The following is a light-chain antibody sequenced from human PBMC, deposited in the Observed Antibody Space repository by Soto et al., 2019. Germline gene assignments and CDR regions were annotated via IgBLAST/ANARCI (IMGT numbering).Light chain of an antibody. CDR3: SSYTSSSTLDV. CDR2: DVS. J-gene: IGLJ1*01. Sequence: QSALTQPSSVSGSPGQSITISCTGTSRDVGGYNYVSWYQQHPGKAPKLMIYDVSIRPSGVSNRFSGSKSGNTASLTISGLQTEDEADYYCSSYTSSSTLDVFGTGTKLTVL. CDR1: SRDVGGYNY. V-gene: IGLV2-14*01.